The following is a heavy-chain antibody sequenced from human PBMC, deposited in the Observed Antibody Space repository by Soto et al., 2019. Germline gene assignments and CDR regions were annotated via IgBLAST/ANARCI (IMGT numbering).Heavy chain of an antibody. Sequence: ASVKVSCKASGSTFTGYYMHWVRQAPGQGLEWMGWINPNSGGTNYAQKFQGWVTMTRDTSISTAYMELSRLRSDDTAVYYCARTPIYYYGSGSYYKDYYYYGMDVWGQGTTVTVSS. V-gene: IGHV1-2*04. CDR1: GSTFTGYY. CDR2: INPNSGGT. D-gene: IGHD3-10*01. J-gene: IGHJ6*02. CDR3: ARTPIYYYGSGSYYKDYYYYGMDV.